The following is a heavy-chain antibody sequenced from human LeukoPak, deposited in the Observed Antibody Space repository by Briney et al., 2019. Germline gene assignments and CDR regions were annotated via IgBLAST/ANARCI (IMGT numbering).Heavy chain of an antibody. D-gene: IGHD3-10*01. CDR1: GFTFSSFP. Sequence: GGSLRLSCVASGFTFSSFPMHWVRQAPGKGLEWVAVISNDEKNKYYADSVKGRFTISRDNSKNTLFLQMNILRAEDTALYYCARASLTEYFYYYYMDVWGKGTTATVSS. J-gene: IGHJ6*03. V-gene: IGHV3-30*01. CDR3: ARASLTEYFYYYYMDV. CDR2: ISNDEKNK.